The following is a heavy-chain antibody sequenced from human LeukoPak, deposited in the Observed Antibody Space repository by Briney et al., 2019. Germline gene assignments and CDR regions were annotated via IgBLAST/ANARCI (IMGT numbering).Heavy chain of an antibody. D-gene: IGHD3-10*01. Sequence: GGSLRLSCAASGFTVSSNSMNWVRQAPGKGLQWVSVIYSGGSTYYADSVKGRFTISRDNSKNTLHLQMNSLRAEDTAVYYCARENNFGSGMDVWGQGTAVAVSS. CDR3: ARENNFGSGMDV. CDR1: GFTVSSNS. CDR2: IYSGGST. J-gene: IGHJ6*02. V-gene: IGHV3-53*01.